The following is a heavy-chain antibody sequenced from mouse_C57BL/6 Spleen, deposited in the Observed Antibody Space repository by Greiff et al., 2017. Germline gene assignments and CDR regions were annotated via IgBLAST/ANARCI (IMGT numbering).Heavy chain of an antibody. Sequence: QVQLQQSGAELVRPGASVTLSCKASGYTFTDYEMHWVKQTPVHGLEWIGAIAPETGGTAYNQKFKGKAILTADKSSSTAYMELRSLTSEDSAVYYCTRGGYYFDYWGQGTTLTVSS. V-gene: IGHV1-15*01. CDR2: IAPETGGT. J-gene: IGHJ2*01. CDR1: GYTFTDYE. CDR3: TRGGYYFDY.